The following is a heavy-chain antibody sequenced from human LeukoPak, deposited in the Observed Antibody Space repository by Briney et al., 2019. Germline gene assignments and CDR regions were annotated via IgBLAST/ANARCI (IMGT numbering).Heavy chain of an antibody. J-gene: IGHJ4*02. V-gene: IGHV3-23*01. CDR1: GFTFSSYE. D-gene: IGHD6-13*01. Sequence: GGSLRLSCAASGFTFSSYEMNWVRQAPGKGLEWVSAISGNGGNTYYADSVKGRFTISRDNSKNTLYLQMHSLRAEDTAVYYCAKEMRGSWYTGLDYFDYWGQGTLVTVSS. CDR2: ISGNGGNT. CDR3: AKEMRGSWYTGLDYFDY.